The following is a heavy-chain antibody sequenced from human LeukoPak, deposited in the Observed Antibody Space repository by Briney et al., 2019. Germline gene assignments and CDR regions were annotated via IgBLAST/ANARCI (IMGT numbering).Heavy chain of an antibody. V-gene: IGHV4-59*12. CDR1: GGSISSYY. CDR3: ARDPGNCSSTSCYLGY. J-gene: IGHJ4*02. Sequence: SETLSLTCTVSGGSISSYYWSWIRQPPGKGLEWIGYIYHSGSTYYNPSLKSRVTISVDRSKNQFSLKLSSVTAADTAVYYCARDPGNCSSTSCYLGYWGQGTLVTVSS. D-gene: IGHD2-2*01. CDR2: IYHSGST.